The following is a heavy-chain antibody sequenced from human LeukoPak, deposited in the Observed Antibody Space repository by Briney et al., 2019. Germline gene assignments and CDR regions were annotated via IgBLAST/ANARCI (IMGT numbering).Heavy chain of an antibody. Sequence: SETLSLTCTVSGGSISSYYWSWIRQPAGKGLEWIGRIYTSGSTNYNPPLKSRVTMSVDTSKNQFSLKLSSVTAADTAVYYCARDYGENYYYYYMDVWGKGTTVTVSS. J-gene: IGHJ6*03. CDR3: ARDYGENYYYYYMDV. CDR2: IYTSGST. V-gene: IGHV4-4*07. CDR1: GGSISSYY. D-gene: IGHD4-17*01.